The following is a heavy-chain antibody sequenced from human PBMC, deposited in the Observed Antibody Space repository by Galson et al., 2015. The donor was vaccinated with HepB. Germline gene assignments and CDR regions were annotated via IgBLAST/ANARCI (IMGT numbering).Heavy chain of an antibody. CDR3: ARARIVGATTRGVVGY. CDR1: GFTFSDYY. J-gene: IGHJ4*02. V-gene: IGHV3-11*01. CDR2: ISSSGSTI. Sequence: SLRLSCAASGFTFSDYYMSWIRQAPGKGLEWVSYISSSGSTIYYADSVKGRFTISRDNAKNSLYLQMNSLGAEDTAVYYCARARIVGATTRGVVGYWGQGTLVTVSS. D-gene: IGHD1-26*01.